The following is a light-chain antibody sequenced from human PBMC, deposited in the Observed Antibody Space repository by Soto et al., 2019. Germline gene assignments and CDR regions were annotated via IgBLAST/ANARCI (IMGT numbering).Light chain of an antibody. CDR1: QSVSSN. V-gene: IGKV3-15*01. Sequence: IVMTQSPATLSVSPGERATLSSRARQSVSSNLAWYQQKPGQAPRLLIYGASTRATGIPARFSGSRSGTEFTLTISSLQYEDFAVYYCQQYNNWPPRTVGQGTKVEIK. CDR2: GAS. J-gene: IGKJ1*01. CDR3: QQYNNWPPRT.